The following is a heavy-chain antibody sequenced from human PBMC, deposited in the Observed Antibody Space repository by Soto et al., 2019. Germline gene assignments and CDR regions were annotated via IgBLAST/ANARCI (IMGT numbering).Heavy chain of an antibody. CDR3: ARDLLWFGESHYYYGMDV. J-gene: IGHJ6*02. Sequence: QVQLVQSGAEEKKPGASVKVSCKASGYTFTSYAMHWVRQAPGQRLEWMGWINAGNGNTKYSQKFQGRVTITRDTSASTAYMELSSMRFEDTAVYYCARDLLWFGESHYYYGMDVWGQGTTVTVSS. CDR2: INAGNGNT. D-gene: IGHD3-10*01. V-gene: IGHV1-3*05. CDR1: GYTFTSYA.